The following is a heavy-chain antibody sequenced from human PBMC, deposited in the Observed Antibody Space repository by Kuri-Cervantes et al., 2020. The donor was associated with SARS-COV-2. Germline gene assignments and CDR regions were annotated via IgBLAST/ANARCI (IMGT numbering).Heavy chain of an antibody. D-gene: IGHD3-3*01. V-gene: IGHV4-34*01. J-gene: IGHJ4*02. CDR2: INHSGST. CDR1: DGSISPYY. CDR3: ARGRSGRNYDSWSGYNTPFDY. Sequence: ESLKISCTVSDGSISPYYWGWIRQPPGKGLEWIGEINHSGSTNYNPSLKSRVTISVDTSKNQFSLKLSSVTAADTAVYYCARGRSGRNYDSWSGYNTPFDYWGQGTLVTVSS.